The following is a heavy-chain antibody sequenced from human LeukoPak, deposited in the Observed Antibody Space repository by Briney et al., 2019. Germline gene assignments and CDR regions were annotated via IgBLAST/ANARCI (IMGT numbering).Heavy chain of an antibody. Sequence: GGSLRLSCAASGFTFSSYWMSWVRQAPGKGLEWVANIKQDGSEKYYVDSVKGRFTISRDNAKNSLYLQMNSLRAEDTAVYYCARDYHYYDIVSGYYEWGQGTLVTVSS. J-gene: IGHJ4*02. D-gene: IGHD3-9*01. V-gene: IGHV3-7*01. CDR1: GFTFSSYW. CDR2: IKQDGSEK. CDR3: ARDYHYYDIVSGYYE.